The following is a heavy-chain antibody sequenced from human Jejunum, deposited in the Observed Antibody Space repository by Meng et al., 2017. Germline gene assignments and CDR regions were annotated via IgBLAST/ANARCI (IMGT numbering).Heavy chain of an antibody. CDR1: GASISNYY. J-gene: IGHJ3*01. Sequence: GSLRLSCTVSGASISNYYWSWIRQTPGKGLEWIGYISDTGSTNYNPSLKSRVTMSVDRSKNQFSLNLSSVTAADTAVYYCTGEPFPGPSDALDFWGQGTRVTVSS. V-gene: IGHV4-59*01. CDR3: TGEPFPGPSDALDF. CDR2: ISDTGST. D-gene: IGHD2/OR15-2a*01.